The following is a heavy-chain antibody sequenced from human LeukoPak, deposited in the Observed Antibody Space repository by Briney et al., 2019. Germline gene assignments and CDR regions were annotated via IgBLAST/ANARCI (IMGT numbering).Heavy chain of an antibody. CDR1: GLTFSNYW. D-gene: IGHD1-26*01. CDR2: INPDGSHT. CDR3: TRDSYISNVYYGMDV. J-gene: IGHJ6*02. Sequence: GGSLRLSYAASGLTFSNYWMHWVRQAPGKGLVWISCINPDGSHTSYADSVKGRFTISRDNAKNTLYLQMNSLRAEDAAVYFCTRDSYISNVYYGMDVWGQGATVTVSS. V-gene: IGHV3-74*01.